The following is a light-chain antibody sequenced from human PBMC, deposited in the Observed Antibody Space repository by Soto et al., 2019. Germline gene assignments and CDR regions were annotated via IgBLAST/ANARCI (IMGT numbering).Light chain of an antibody. CDR2: DAS. CDR3: QPRSNWPLT. CDR1: QSVSSY. Sequence: EIVLTQSPATLSLSPGERATLSCRASQSVSSYLAWYQQKPGQAHRLLIYDASNRATGIPARFSGSGSGTDFTLTISSLEPEDFAVYYCQPRSNWPLTFGEATKVQFK. V-gene: IGKV3-11*01. J-gene: IGKJ4*01.